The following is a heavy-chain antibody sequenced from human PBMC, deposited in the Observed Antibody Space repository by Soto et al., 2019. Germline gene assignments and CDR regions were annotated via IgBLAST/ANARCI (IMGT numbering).Heavy chain of an antibody. CDR2: ISSSSSYT. V-gene: IGHV3-11*05. CDR1: GFTFSDYY. CDR3: ARAPGIAVAGMDV. D-gene: IGHD6-19*01. Sequence: QVQLVESGGGLVKPGGSLRLSCAASGFTFSDYYMSWIRQAPGKGLEWVSYISSSSSYTNYADSVKGRFTISRDNSKNTLYLQMNSLRAEDTAVYYCARAPGIAVAGMDVWGQGTTVTVSS. J-gene: IGHJ6*02.